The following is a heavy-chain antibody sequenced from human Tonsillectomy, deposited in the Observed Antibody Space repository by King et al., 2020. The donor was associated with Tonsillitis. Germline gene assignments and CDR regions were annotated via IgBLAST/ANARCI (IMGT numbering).Heavy chain of an antibody. Sequence: QLVQSGPEVKKPGSSVKVSCKASGGTFSRSAICWVRQAPGQGLEWMGRVIPFVGIHNYAQKFQGRVTFTADKSTNTAYMELSSRRSEDTGVYYCARDRCSGGSCSQGETDYWGQGTLVTVSS. CDR2: VIPFVGIH. D-gene: IGHD2-15*01. J-gene: IGHJ4*02. CDR1: GGTFSRSA. V-gene: IGHV1-69*04. CDR3: ARDRCSGGSCSQGETDY.